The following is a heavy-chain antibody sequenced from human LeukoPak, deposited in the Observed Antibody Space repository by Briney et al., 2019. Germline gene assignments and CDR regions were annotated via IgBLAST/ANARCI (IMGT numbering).Heavy chain of an antibody. CDR2: INTYGSST. J-gene: IGHJ5*01. Sequence: PGGSLRLSCAASGFTFSSYWMHWVRQAPGKGLVWVSRINTYGSSTSYADSVQGRFTISRDNARNTLYLQMNSLRAEDTAVYYCARDGSTRGSDSWGQGTLVTVSS. CDR3: ARDGSTRGSDS. V-gene: IGHV3-74*01. D-gene: IGHD2/OR15-2a*01. CDR1: GFTFSSYW.